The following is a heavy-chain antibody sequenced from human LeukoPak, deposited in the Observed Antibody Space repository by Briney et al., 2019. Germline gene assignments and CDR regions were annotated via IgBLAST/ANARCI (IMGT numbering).Heavy chain of an antibody. CDR2: IIPIFGTA. J-gene: IGHJ6*03. V-gene: IGHV1-69*05. CDR3: ARGGGGIAAPSSVPGYYYYLDV. Sequence: ASVKVSCKASGGTFSSYAISWVRQAPGQGLEWMGGIIPIFGTANYAQKFQGRVTITTDESTSTAYMELSSLRSEDTAVYYGARGGGGIAAPSSVPGYYYYLDVWGKGTTVTVPS. CDR1: GGTFSSYA. D-gene: IGHD6-6*01.